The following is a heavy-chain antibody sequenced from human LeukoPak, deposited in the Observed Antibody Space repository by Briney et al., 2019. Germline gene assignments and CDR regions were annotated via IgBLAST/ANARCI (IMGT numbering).Heavy chain of an antibody. D-gene: IGHD6-25*01. J-gene: IGHJ4*02. CDR1: GVSISPYY. CDR3: VRGVSSGY. V-gene: IGHV4-59*01. CDR2: IHYSGST. Sequence: SETLSLTCTVSGVSISPYYWTWIRQPPGKGLEWIGYIHYSGSTNYNPSLKSRVTMSVDTSKNHFSLRLSSVTVADTAVYYCVRGVSSGYWGQGTLVTVSS.